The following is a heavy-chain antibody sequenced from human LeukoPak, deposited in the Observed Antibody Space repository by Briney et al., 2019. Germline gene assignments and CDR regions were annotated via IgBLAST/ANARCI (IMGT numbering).Heavy chain of an antibody. CDR3: AKDLTVTAMAVNWFDP. CDR1: GFTFDDYA. J-gene: IGHJ5*02. V-gene: IGHV3-23*01. D-gene: IGHD5-18*01. Sequence: PGGSLRLSCAASGFTFDDYAMHRVRQAPGKGLEWVSAISGSGGSTYYADSVKGRFTISRDNSKNTLYLQMNSLRAEDTAVYYCAKDLTVTAMAVNWFDPWGQGTLVTVSS. CDR2: ISGSGGST.